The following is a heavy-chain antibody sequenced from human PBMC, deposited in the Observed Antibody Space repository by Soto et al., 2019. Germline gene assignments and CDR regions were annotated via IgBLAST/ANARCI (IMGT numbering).Heavy chain of an antibody. CDR3: ARHAYDFWSGHPNPRYYYGMDV. CDR1: GYTFTSYW. J-gene: IGHJ6*02. CDR2: IDCSDSYI. Sequence: GESLKISCKGSGYTFTSYWITWVRQMPGKGPEWVATIDCSDSYINYSPSFQGHVTISADKSVSTAYLQWSSLKATDTAMYYCARHAYDFWSGHPNPRYYYGMDVWGQGTTVTV. D-gene: IGHD3-3*01. V-gene: IGHV5-10-1*01.